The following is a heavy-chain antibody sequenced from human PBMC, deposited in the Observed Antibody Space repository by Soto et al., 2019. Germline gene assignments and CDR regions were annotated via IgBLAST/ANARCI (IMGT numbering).Heavy chain of an antibody. CDR2: ISGSGGST. CDR3: AKDALRGGNYGDYAPFDY. V-gene: IGHV3-23*01. Sequence: GGSLRLSCAASGFTFSSYAMSWVRQAPGKGLEWVSAISGSGGSTYYADSVKGRFTISRDNSKNTLYLQMNSLRAEDTAVYYCAKDALRGGNYGDYAPFDYWGQGTLVTVSS. J-gene: IGHJ4*02. D-gene: IGHD4-17*01. CDR1: GFTFSSYA.